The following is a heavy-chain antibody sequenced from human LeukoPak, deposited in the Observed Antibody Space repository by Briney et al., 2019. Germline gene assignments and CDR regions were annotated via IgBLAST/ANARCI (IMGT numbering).Heavy chain of an antibody. CDR1: GGSFSGYY. Sequence: KPSETLSLTCAVYGGSFSGYYWSWIRQPPGKGLEWIGEINHSGSTNYNPSLKSRVTISVDTSKNQFSLKLSSVTAADTAVYYCARRAITMVRGVRPGYYYMDVWGKGTTVTISS. CDR2: INHSGST. D-gene: IGHD3-10*01. J-gene: IGHJ6*03. CDR3: ARRAITMVRGVRPGYYYMDV. V-gene: IGHV4-34*01.